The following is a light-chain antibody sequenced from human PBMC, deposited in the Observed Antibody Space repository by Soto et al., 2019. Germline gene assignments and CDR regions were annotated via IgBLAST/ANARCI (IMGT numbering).Light chain of an antibody. CDR1: QSVGNF. J-gene: IGKJ2*01. V-gene: IGKV3-11*01. Sequence: EIVLTQSPATLSLSPRERATLSCRASQSVGNFLAWYQQKPGQAPRLLIYHASNGATGIPARFSGSASGTDFTLTISNREPEDFAVYYCQQSSSWPPSFGQGTKLEIK. CDR2: HAS. CDR3: QQSSSWPPS.